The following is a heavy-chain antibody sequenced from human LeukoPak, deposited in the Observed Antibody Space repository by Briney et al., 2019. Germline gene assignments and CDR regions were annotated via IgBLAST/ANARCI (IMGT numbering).Heavy chain of an antibody. J-gene: IGHJ4*02. CDR3: VRYRYYVPDY. CDR1: GFTFSSTW. V-gene: IGHV3-74*01. CDR2: IHSDGSST. Sequence: GGSLRLSCAASGFTFSSTWMHWFRQAPGKGLVWVSRIHSDGSSTIYADSVKGRFTISRDNAKNTLYLQMNSLRAEDTAVYYCVRYRYYVPDYWGQGTLVTVSS. D-gene: IGHD3-10*02.